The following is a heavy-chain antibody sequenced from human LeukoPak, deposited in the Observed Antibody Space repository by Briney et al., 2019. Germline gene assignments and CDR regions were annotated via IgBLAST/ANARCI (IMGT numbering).Heavy chain of an antibody. CDR2: ISGSGGST. Sequence: PGGSLRLSCAASGFTFSSYAMSWVRQAPGKGLEWVSAISGSGGSTHHADFVKGRFTISRDNSKNTLYLQMNSLRAEDTAVYYCAKPRYYDSSGYYYDYFDYWGQGTLVTVSS. J-gene: IGHJ4*02. V-gene: IGHV3-23*01. CDR1: GFTFSSYA. CDR3: AKPRYYDSSGYYYDYFDY. D-gene: IGHD3-22*01.